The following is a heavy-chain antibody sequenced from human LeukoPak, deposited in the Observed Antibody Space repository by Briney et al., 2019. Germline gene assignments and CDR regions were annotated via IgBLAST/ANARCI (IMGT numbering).Heavy chain of an antibody. V-gene: IGHV3-23*01. J-gene: IGHJ4*02. CDR1: GFTLSSYS. CDR3: AKDSASADY. D-gene: IGHD3-10*01. Sequence: GGSLRLPCAASGFTLSSYSMNWVRQAPGKGLEWVSAISGSGGSTYYADSVKGRFTISRDNSKNTLYLQMNSLRAEDTAVYYCAKDSASADYWGQGTLVTVSS. CDR2: ISGSGGST.